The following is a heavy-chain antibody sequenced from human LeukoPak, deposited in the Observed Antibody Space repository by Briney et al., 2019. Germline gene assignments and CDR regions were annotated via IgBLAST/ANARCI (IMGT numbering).Heavy chain of an antibody. CDR1: GFTFSSYA. CDR3: AASMGXVVVAAXSFDY. Sequence: GGSLRLSCAASGFTFSSYAMSWVRQAPGKGLEWVSAISGSGGSTYYADSVKGRFTISRDNSKNTLYLQMNSLRAEDTAVYYCAASMGXVVVAAXSFDYWGQGTLVTVSS. V-gene: IGHV3-23*01. CDR2: ISGSGGST. J-gene: IGHJ4*02. D-gene: IGHD2-15*01.